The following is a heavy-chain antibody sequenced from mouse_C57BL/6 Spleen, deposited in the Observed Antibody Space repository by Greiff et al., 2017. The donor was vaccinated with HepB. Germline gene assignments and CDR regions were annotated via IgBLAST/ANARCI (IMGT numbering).Heavy chain of an antibody. CDR3: ARGTSYGSSYFYAMDY. CDR1: GYTFTDYN. Sequence: EVQLQESGPELVKPGASVKIPCKASGYTFTDYNMDWVKQSHGKSLEWIGDINPNNGGTIYNQKFKGKATLTVDKSSSTAYMELRSLTSEDTAVYYCARGTSYGSSYFYAMDYWGQGTSVTVSS. CDR2: INPNNGGT. V-gene: IGHV1-18*01. D-gene: IGHD1-1*01. J-gene: IGHJ4*01.